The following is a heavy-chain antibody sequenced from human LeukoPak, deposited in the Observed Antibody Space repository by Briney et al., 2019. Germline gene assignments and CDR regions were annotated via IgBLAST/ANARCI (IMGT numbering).Heavy chain of an antibody. CDR2: INHSGST. CDR3: AAGFYGSGTPDPRNWFDP. Sequence: SETLSLTCAVYGGSFSGYYWSWIRQPPGKGLEWIGEINHSGSTNYNPSLKSRVTISVDTSKNQFSLKLSSVTAADTAVYYCAAGFYGSGTPDPRNWFDPWGQGTLVTVSS. V-gene: IGHV4-34*01. J-gene: IGHJ5*02. CDR1: GGSFSGYY. D-gene: IGHD3-10*01.